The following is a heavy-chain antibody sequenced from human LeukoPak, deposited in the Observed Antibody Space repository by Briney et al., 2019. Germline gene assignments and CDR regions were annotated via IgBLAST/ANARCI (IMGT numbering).Heavy chain of an antibody. D-gene: IGHD2-15*01. J-gene: IGHJ4*02. CDR1: GGSVSGYY. CDR3: ARIHRYCSGGACYVLDN. Sequence: PSETLSLTCVVSGGSVSGYYWGWIRQPPGRGLEWIGCVYYSGSTNYNPSFKSRITISVDTSRNQFSLQLSSVTAADTAVYYCARIHRYCSGGACYVLDNWGQGTLVAVSS. V-gene: IGHV4-59*02. CDR2: VYYSGST.